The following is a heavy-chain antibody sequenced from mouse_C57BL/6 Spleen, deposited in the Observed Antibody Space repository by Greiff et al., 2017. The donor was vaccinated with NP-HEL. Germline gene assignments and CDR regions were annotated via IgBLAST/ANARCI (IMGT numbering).Heavy chain of an antibody. J-gene: IGHJ2*01. Sequence: VKLQESGAELVKPGASVKISCKASGYAFSSYWMNWVKQRPGKGLEWIGQIYPGDGDTNYNGKFKGKATLTADKSSSTAYMQLSSLTSEDSAVYFCARSPSNWVDYWGQGTTLTVSS. CDR2: IYPGDGDT. CDR1: GYAFSSYW. V-gene: IGHV1-80*01. D-gene: IGHD4-1*01. CDR3: ARSPSNWVDY.